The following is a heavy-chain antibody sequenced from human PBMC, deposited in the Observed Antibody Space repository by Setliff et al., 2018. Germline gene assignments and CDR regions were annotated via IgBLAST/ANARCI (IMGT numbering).Heavy chain of an antibody. V-gene: IGHV4-61*02. CDR2: IYTSGST. D-gene: IGHD3-16*01. CDR3: ARLRGAFDY. Sequence: PSETLSLTCTVSGGSISSGSYYWSWIRQPAGKGLEWIGRIYTSGSTNYNPSLESRVTISVDTSKNQFSLRLNSATAADTAVYYCARLRGAFDYWGQGTLVTVS. CDR1: GGSISSGSYY. J-gene: IGHJ4*02.